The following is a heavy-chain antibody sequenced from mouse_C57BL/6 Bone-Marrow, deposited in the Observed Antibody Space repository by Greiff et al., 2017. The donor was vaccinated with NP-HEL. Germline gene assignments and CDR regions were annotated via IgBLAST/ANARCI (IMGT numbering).Heavy chain of an antibody. V-gene: IGHV1-50*01. CDR3: AREGLYYYGSSFDY. CDR1: GYTFTSYW. J-gene: IGHJ2*01. Sequence: QVQLKQPGAELVKPGASVKLSCKASGYTFTSYWMQWVKQRPGQGLEWIGEIDPSDSYTNYNQKFKGKATLTVDTSSSTAYMQLSSLTSEDSAVYYCAREGLYYYGSSFDYWGQGTTLTVSS. D-gene: IGHD1-1*01. CDR2: IDPSDSYT.